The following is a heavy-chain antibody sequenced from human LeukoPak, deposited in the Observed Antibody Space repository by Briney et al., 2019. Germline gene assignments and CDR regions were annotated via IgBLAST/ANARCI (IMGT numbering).Heavy chain of an antibody. CDR3: ARDLAYCGGDCYSSDYFDY. Sequence: SQTLSLTCTVSGGSISSGGYYWSWIRQHPGKGLEWIGYIYYSGSTYYNPSLKSRVTISVDTSKNQFSLKLSSVTAADTAVYYCARDLAYCGGDCYSSDYFDYWGQGTLVTVSS. V-gene: IGHV4-31*03. D-gene: IGHD2-21*02. CDR1: GGSISSGGYY. CDR2: IYYSGST. J-gene: IGHJ4*02.